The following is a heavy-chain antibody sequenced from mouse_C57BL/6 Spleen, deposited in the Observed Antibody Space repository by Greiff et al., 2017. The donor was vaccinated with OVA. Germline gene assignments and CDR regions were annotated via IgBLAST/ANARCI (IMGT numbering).Heavy chain of an antibody. V-gene: IGHV5-17*01. CDR1: GFTFSDYG. CDR3: AKPDWAHYFDY. D-gene: IGHD4-1*01. CDR2: ISRGSSTI. Sequence: VQLVESGGGLVKPGGSLKLSCAASGFTFSDYGMHWVRQAPGQGLEWVAYISRGSSTIYYADTVKGRFTISRDNAKNTLFLQMTSLRSEDTAMYYCAKPDWAHYFDYWGQGTTLTVSS. J-gene: IGHJ2*01.